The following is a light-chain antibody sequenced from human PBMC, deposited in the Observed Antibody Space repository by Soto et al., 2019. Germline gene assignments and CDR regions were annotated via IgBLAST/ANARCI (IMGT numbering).Light chain of an antibody. CDR3: QQYSVYWT. CDR2: DAS. J-gene: IGKJ1*01. CDR1: QSVSTR. Sequence: DIQITQSPSSLSASVGDRVTIICRASQSVSTRLAWYRQKPGKAPKVLIYDASSWAGGVPSRFTGSGSGTEFTLTINSLQPDDFATYYCQQYSVYWTFGQGTKVDIK. V-gene: IGKV1-5*02.